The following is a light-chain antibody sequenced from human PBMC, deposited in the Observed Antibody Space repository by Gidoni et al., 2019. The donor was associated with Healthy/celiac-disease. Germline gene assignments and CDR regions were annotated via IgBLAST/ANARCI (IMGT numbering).Light chain of an antibody. CDR3: QQSYSTPYT. V-gene: IGKV1-39*01. CDR2: AAS. CDR1: QSISSY. Sequence: DMQMTQSPSSLSASVGDRVTITCRASQSISSYLNWYQQKPGKAPKLLSYAASSLQSGVPSRFSDSGSGTDFTLTISSLLPEDFATYYFQQSYSTPYTFGQGTKLEIK. J-gene: IGKJ2*01.